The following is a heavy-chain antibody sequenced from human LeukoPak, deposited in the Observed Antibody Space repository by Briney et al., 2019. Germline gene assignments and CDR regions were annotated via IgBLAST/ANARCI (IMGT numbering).Heavy chain of an antibody. Sequence: GGSLRLSCAASGFTFSSYEMNWVRQAPGKGLEWVSYTSSSGSTIYYADSMKGRFTISRDNAKNSLYLQMNSLRAEDTAVYYCARDRRQRGYHYYFDSWGQGTLVTVSS. CDR3: ARDRRQRGYHYYFDS. CDR1: GFTFSSYE. D-gene: IGHD2-2*01. V-gene: IGHV3-48*03. J-gene: IGHJ4*02. CDR2: TSSSGSTI.